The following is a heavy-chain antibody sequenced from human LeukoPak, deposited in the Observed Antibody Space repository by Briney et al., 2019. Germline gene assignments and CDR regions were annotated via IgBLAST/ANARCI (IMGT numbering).Heavy chain of an antibody. CDR1: GESISGFY. CDR2: IYYSGST. V-gene: IGHV4-59*01. CDR3: ARGFMGNWFDP. Sequence: PSETLSLTCTVSGESISGFYWTWIRQPPGKGLEWIGYIYYSGSTNYNPSLKSRVTISVDTSKNQFSLKLSSVTAADTAVYYCARGFMGNWFDPWGQGTLVTVSS. D-gene: IGHD2/OR15-2a*01. J-gene: IGHJ5*02.